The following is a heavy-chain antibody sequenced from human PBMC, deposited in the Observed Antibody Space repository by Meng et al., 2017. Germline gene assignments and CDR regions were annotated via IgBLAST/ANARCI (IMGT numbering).Heavy chain of an antibody. J-gene: IGHJ4*02. CDR3: ARVGFYWAGPDY. V-gene: IGHV1-18*01. D-gene: IGHD2-8*02. Sequence: ASVKVSCKASGYTFTSYGISWVRQAPGQGLEWMGWISVYNGNTKYEQKIQGRVTMTTDRSTTAAYMEVRSLRSDDTAVYYCARVGFYWAGPDYWGQGTLVTVSS. CDR1: GYTFTSYG. CDR2: ISVYNGNT.